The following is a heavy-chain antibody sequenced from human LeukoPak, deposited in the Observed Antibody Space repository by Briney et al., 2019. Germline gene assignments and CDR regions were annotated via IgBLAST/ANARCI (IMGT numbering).Heavy chain of an antibody. Sequence: SETLSLTCTVSGGSISSSSYYWAWLRQPPGEGLEWIGTTYYSGSTYYNPSRKSRVTISVDTPKNQFSLRVSSVTAADTAVYYCARSRAYYYGSGSWDFDLLGRGTLVTVSS. CDR3: ARSRAYYYGSGSWDFDL. CDR1: GGSISSSSYY. J-gene: IGHJ2*01. V-gene: IGHV4-39*01. CDR2: TYYSGST. D-gene: IGHD3-10*01.